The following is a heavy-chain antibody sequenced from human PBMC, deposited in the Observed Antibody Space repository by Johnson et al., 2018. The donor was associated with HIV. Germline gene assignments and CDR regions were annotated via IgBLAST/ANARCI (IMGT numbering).Heavy chain of an antibody. CDR3: ARALLIAARPVGAFDI. J-gene: IGHJ3*02. Sequence: VQLVESGGGVVQPGRSLRLSCAASGFTFSSYAMHWVRQAPGKGLEWVAVISYDGSEKYFADSVKGRFTISRDSSKNTLYLQMNSLRAEDTAVYYCARALLIAARPVGAFDIWGQGTMVTVSS. D-gene: IGHD6-6*01. CDR2: ISYDGSEK. CDR1: GFTFSSYA. V-gene: IGHV3-30*04.